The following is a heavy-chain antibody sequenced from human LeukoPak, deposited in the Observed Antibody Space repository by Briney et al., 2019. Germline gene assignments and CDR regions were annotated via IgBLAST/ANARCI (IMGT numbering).Heavy chain of an antibody. CDR2: ISSSSSYI. CDR1: GFTFSSYS. J-gene: IGHJ5*02. V-gene: IGHV3-21*01. CDR3: ARKSVAVAARWFDP. D-gene: IGHD6-19*01. Sequence: GGSLRLSCAASGFTFSSYSMNWVRQAPGKGLEWVSSISSSSSYIYYADSVNGRFTISRDNAKNSLYLQMNSLRAEDTAVYYCARKSVAVAARWFDPWGQGTLVTVSS.